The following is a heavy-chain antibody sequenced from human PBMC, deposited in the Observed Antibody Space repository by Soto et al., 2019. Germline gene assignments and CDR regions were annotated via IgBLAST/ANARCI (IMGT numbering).Heavy chain of an antibody. V-gene: IGHV1-3*01. CDR1: GYTFTSYA. CDR2: INAGNGNT. J-gene: IGHJ6*02. Sequence: GASVKVSCKASGYTFTSYAMHWVRQAPGQRLEWMGWINAGNGNTKYSQKFQGRVTITRDTSASTAYMELSSLRSEDTAVYYCAKGYCSSGSCNGKYYYYYYGMDVWGQGTTVTVSS. CDR3: AKGYCSSGSCNGKYYYYYYGMDV. D-gene: IGHD2-15*01.